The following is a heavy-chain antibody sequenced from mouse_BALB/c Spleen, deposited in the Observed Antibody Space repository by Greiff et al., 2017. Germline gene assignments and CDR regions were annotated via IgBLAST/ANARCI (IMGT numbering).Heavy chain of an antibody. CDR1: GFTFSSYA. Sequence: EVKVVESGGGLVKPGGSLKLSCAASGFTFSSYAMSWVRQTPEKRLEWVASISSGGSTYYPDSVKGRFTISRDNARNILYLQMSSLRSEDTAMYYCARGEDYEFAYWGQGTLVTVSA. CDR3: ARGEDYEFAY. J-gene: IGHJ3*01. CDR2: ISSGGST. V-gene: IGHV5-6-5*01. D-gene: IGHD2-4*01.